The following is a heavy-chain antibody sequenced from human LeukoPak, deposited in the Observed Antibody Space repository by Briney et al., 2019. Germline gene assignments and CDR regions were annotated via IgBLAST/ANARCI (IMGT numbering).Heavy chain of an antibody. J-gene: IGHJ4*02. CDR1: GGSISTGGHY. V-gene: IGHV4-30-2*01. D-gene: IGHD4-11*01. Sequence: ASETLSLTCTVSGGSISTGGHYWSWIRQPPGKGLEWIGYIYHTGATHYSPSLKSRIILSVDKSKNQFSLKLNSVTAADTAVYYCARVRGDYSNYFDYWGQGTLVTVSS. CDR3: ARVRGDYSNYFDY. CDR2: IYHTGAT.